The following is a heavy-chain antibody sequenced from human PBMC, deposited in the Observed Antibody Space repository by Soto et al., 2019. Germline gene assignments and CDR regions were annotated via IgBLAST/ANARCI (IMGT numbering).Heavy chain of an antibody. Sequence: GGSLRLSCAASGFTFSSYSMTWVRQAPGKGLEWVSEISGIGARTYYADSVKGRFTISRDNAKNSLYLEMNSLRAEDTAVYYCARESEDLTSNFDYWGQGTLVTVSS. CDR2: ISGIGART. V-gene: IGHV3-23*01. CDR1: GFTFSSYS. J-gene: IGHJ4*02. CDR3: ARESEDLTSNFDY.